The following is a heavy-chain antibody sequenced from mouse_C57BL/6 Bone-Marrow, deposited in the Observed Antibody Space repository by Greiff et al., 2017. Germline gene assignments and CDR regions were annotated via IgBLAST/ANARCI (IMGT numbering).Heavy chain of an antibody. Sequence: EVHLVESGGGLVQSGRSLRLSCATSGFTFSDFYMEWVRQAPGKGLEWIAASRNKANDYTTEYSASVKGRFIVSRDTSQSILYLQMNALRAEDTAIYYCARDGPPWYAYWGQGTLVTVSA. CDR2: SRNKANDYTT. CDR1: GFTFSDFY. V-gene: IGHV7-1*01. J-gene: IGHJ3*01. CDR3: ARDGPPWYAY.